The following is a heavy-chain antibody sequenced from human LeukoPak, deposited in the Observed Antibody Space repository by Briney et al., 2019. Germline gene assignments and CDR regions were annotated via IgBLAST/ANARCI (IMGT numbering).Heavy chain of an antibody. J-gene: IGHJ4*02. Sequence: SETLSLTCTVSGGSISSHYWSWIRQPPGKGLEWIGYIYYSGSTNYNPSLKSRVTISVDTSKNQFSLKLSSVTAADTAVYYCASDREDSSGYYLEYYFDYWGQGTLVTVSS. D-gene: IGHD3-22*01. V-gene: IGHV4-59*11. CDR1: GGSISSHY. CDR2: IYYSGST. CDR3: ASDREDSSGYYLEYYFDY.